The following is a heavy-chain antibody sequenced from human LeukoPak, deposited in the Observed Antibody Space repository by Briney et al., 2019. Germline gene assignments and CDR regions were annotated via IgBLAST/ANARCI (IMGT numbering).Heavy chain of an antibody. Sequence: SETLSLTCTVSGGSVSSGGYYWSWIRQPPGKGLEWIGYIYYSGSTNYNPSLKSRVTISVDTSKNQFSLKLSSVAAADTAVYYCARYNWNDPDYWGQGTLVTVSS. D-gene: IGHD1-20*01. CDR3: ARYNWNDPDY. V-gene: IGHV4-61*08. CDR1: GGSVSSGGYY. J-gene: IGHJ4*02. CDR2: IYYSGST.